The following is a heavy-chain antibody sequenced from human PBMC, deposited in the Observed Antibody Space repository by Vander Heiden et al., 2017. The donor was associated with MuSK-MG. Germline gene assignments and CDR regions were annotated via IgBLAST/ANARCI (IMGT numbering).Heavy chain of an antibody. CDR3: ARHITMIVVPNDAFDI. V-gene: IGHV4-31*03. CDR1: GGSISSGGYY. CDR2: IYYGGST. J-gene: IGHJ3*02. Sequence: QVQLQESGPGLVKPSQTLSLTCTVSGGSISSGGYYWSWIRQHPGKGLEWIGYIYYGGSTYYNPSLKSRVTISVDTSKNQFSLKLSSLTAADTAVYYCARHITMIVVPNDAFDIWGQGTMVTVSS. D-gene: IGHD3-22*01.